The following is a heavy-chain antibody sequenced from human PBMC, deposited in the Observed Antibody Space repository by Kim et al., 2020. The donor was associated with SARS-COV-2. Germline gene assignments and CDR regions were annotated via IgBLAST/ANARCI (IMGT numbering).Heavy chain of an antibody. V-gene: IGHV3-33*05. Sequence: GGSLRLSCAASGFTFSSYGMHWVRQAPGKGLEWVAVISYDGSNKYYADSVKGRFTISRDNSKNTLYLQMNSLRAEDTAVYYCARAAYGDYFDYWGQGTL. CDR1: GFTFSSYG. J-gene: IGHJ4*02. CDR2: ISYDGSNK. D-gene: IGHD4-17*01. CDR3: ARAAYGDYFDY.